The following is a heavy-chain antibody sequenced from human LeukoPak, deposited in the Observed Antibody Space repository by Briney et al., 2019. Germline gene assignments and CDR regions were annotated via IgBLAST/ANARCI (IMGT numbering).Heavy chain of an antibody. CDR2: INPNSGGT. Sequence: ASVKVSCTASGYTFTSYDINWVRQAPGQGLEWMGWINPNSGGTNYSQTFKGRVTMTRDTSITTAYMELSRLRSDDTAVYYCARDAEDYDYYYIDVWGRGTTVTVSS. CDR1: GYTFTSYD. V-gene: IGHV1-2*02. CDR3: ARDAEDYDYYYIDV. J-gene: IGHJ6*03.